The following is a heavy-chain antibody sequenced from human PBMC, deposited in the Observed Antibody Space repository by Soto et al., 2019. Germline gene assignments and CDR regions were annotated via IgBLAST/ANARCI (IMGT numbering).Heavy chain of an antibody. J-gene: IGHJ4*02. D-gene: IGHD6-6*01. CDR3: AKGPEQLVHGVFDY. CDR2: IGAGGGGT. Sequence: GALRLSCVASVFTLTNYVMSWVRQPPGKGLEWVSGIGAGGGGTYYADSVKGRFTISRDNSKNTLYLQMNSLRAEDTALYYCAKGPEQLVHGVFDYWGQGTLVTVSS. V-gene: IGHV3-23*01. CDR1: VFTLTNYV.